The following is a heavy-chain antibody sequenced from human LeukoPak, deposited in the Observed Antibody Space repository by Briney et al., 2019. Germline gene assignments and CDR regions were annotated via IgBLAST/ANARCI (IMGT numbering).Heavy chain of an antibody. CDR1: GYTFTSYY. Sequence: ASVKVSCKASGYTFTSYYMHWVRQAPGQGLEWMGIINPSGGSTSYARKFQGRVTLTRDMSTSKVYMELSSLRSEDTAVYYCARVTPGYYDSSGYFYLGSYFDYWGQGTLVTVSS. D-gene: IGHD3-22*01. V-gene: IGHV1-46*01. CDR3: ARVTPGYYDSSGYFYLGSYFDY. J-gene: IGHJ4*02. CDR2: INPSGGST.